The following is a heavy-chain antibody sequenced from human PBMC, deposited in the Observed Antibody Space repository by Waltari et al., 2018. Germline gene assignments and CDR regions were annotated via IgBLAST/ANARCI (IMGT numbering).Heavy chain of an antibody. D-gene: IGHD6-19*01. CDR3: AKDAGPVAAEGDY. CDR1: GFTVSSNY. V-gene: IGHV3-66*01. J-gene: IGHJ4*02. Sequence: EVQLVESGGGLVQPGGSLRLSCAASGFTVSSNYMSWRRQAPGKGLEWVSLIYSDGRTYYADSVKGRFTISRDNYKNTVYLQMSRLRVEDTAVYYCAKDAGPVAAEGDYWGQGTLVTVSS. CDR2: IYSDGRT.